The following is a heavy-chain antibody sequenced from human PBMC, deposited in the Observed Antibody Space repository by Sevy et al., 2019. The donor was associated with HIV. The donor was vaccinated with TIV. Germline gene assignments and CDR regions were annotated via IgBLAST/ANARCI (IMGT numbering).Heavy chain of an antibody. V-gene: IGHV7-4-1*02. Sequence: APVKVSCKASGYTFPSYAMNWVRQAPGQGLEWMGWINTNTGNPTYAQGFTGRFVFSLDTSVSTAYLQISSLKAEDTAVYYCARDPNFVIAAETYFDYWGQGTLVTVSS. CDR1: GYTFPSYA. CDR2: INTNTGNP. D-gene: IGHD6-6*01. J-gene: IGHJ4*02. CDR3: ARDPNFVIAAETYFDY.